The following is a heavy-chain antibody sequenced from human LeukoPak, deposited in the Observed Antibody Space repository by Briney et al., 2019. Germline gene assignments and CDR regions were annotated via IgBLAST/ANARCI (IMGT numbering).Heavy chain of an antibody. D-gene: IGHD6-13*01. CDR3: AKGGGSSWSNYYYYMDV. V-gene: IGHV3-30*18. Sequence: GGSLRLSCAASGFTFSSYGMHWVRQAPGKGLEWVAVISYDGINKYYAASVKGRFTVSRDNSKNTLYLQMNTLRAEDTAVYYCAKGGGSSWSNYYYYMDVWGKGTTVTISS. J-gene: IGHJ6*03. CDR1: GFTFSSYG. CDR2: ISYDGINK.